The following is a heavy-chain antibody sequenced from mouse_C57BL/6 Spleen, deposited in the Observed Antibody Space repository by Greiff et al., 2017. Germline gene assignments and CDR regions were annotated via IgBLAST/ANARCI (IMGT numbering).Heavy chain of an antibody. J-gene: IGHJ2*01. CDR3: TRSYYYCDY. V-gene: IGHV1-15*01. Sequence: VQRVESGAELVRPGASVTLSCKASGYTFTDYEMHWVKQTPVHGLEWIGAIDPETGGTAYNQKFKGKAILTADKSSSTAYMELRSLTSEDSAVYYCTRSYYYCDYWGQGTTLTVSS. CDR2: IDPETGGT. D-gene: IGHD6-5*01. CDR1: GYTFTDYE.